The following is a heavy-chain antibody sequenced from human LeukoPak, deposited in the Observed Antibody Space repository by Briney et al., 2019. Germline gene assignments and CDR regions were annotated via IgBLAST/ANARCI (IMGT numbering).Heavy chain of an antibody. CDR3: ARDSVRIAALGSYWYYYMDV. CDR1: GGTFSSFA. Sequence: SVKVSCKASGGTFSSFAISWVRQAPGQGLEWMGGIIPIFGTANYAQKFQGRVTITTDESTSTAYMELSSLRSEDTAVYYCARDSVRIAALGSYWYYYMDVWGKGTTVTVSS. CDR2: IIPIFGTA. J-gene: IGHJ6*03. V-gene: IGHV1-69*05. D-gene: IGHD6-13*01.